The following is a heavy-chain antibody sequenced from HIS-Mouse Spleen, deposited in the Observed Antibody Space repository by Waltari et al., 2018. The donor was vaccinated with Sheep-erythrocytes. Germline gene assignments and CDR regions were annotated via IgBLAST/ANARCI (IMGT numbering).Heavy chain of an antibody. D-gene: IGHD3-10*01. CDR2: IYYRGST. CDR3: ARLITMVRGVTWYFDL. J-gene: IGHJ2*01. Sequence: GGYYWSWIRQHPGKGLEWIGYIYYRGSTYYNPSLKSRVTISVDTSKNQFSLKLSSVTAADTAVYYCARLITMVRGVTWYFDLWGRGTLVTVSS. CDR1: GGYY. V-gene: IGHV4-31*02.